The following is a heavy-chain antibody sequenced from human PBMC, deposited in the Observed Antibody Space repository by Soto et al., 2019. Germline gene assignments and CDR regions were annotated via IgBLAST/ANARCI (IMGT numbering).Heavy chain of an antibody. V-gene: IGHV4-34*01. CDR3: ARGQTDHKYRTADKYSSSSYFNY. CDR1: GGSFSGYY. CDR2: INHSGST. D-gene: IGHD6-6*01. Sequence: SETLSLTCAVYGGSFSGYYWSWIRQPPGKGLEWIGEINHSGSTNYNPSLKSRVTISVDTSKNQFSLKPISVTAADTAVYYCARGQTDHKYRTADKYSSSSYFNYWGQGTLVTVSS. J-gene: IGHJ4*02.